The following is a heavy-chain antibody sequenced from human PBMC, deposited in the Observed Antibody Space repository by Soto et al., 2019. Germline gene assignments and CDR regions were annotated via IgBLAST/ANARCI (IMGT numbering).Heavy chain of an antibody. CDR1: GYSFTDYG. V-gene: IGHV1-18*01. CDR3: ARVPLHHSGGYRDWFDL. Sequence: QVQIGQSGGEVRKPGASVKVSCKPSGYSFTDYGITWVRQAPGKGPEWMGWISCHNGNTSHAQKFQDRVTMSTETSKNTAYMELRSLRSDAAAVYYCARVPLHHSGGYRDWFDLWGQGTTVTVSS. CDR2: ISCHNGNT. D-gene: IGHD6-19*01. J-gene: IGHJ5*02.